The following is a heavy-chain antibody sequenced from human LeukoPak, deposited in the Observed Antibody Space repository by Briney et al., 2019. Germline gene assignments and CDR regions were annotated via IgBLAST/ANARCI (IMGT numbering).Heavy chain of an antibody. CDR2: IYSGGST. Sequence: GGSLRLSCAASGFTVSSNYMSWVRQAPGKGLEWVSVIYSGGSTYYADSVKGRFTISRDNSKNTLYLQMNSLRPEDTAVYYCARGRSAAAAGNADFDYWGQGTLVTVSS. D-gene: IGHD6-13*01. CDR3: ARGRSAAAAGNADFDY. V-gene: IGHV3-66*01. CDR1: GFTVSSNY. J-gene: IGHJ4*02.